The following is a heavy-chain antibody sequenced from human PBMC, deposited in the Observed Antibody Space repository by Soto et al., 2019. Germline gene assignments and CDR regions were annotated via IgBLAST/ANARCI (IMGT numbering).Heavy chain of an antibody. J-gene: IGHJ6*03. CDR2: IWYDGSNK. Sequence: QVQLVESGGGVVQPGRSLRLSCAASGFTFSSYGMHWVRQAPGKGLEWVAVIWYDGSNKYYADSVKGRFTISRYNPKNTLYLQMNSLRAEDTAVYYCARDTFRVAGMSMYVGGKGNTGTVSS. CDR1: GFTFSSYG. V-gene: IGHV3-33*01. D-gene: IGHD2-15*01. CDR3: ARDTFRVAGMSMYV.